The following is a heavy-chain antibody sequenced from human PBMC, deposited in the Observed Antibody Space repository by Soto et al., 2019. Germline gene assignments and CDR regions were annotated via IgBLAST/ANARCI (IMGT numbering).Heavy chain of an antibody. V-gene: IGHV3-30-3*01. Sequence: GGSLRLSCAASGFSFSISPMHWVRQAPGKGPEWVALISYDGTNKFYADSVKGRFTISRGNSKSTLYLQVDSLRPEDAAVYYCARDPKTSGGQHWAFNYFDSWGQGTLVTVSS. D-gene: IGHD7-27*01. CDR1: GFSFSISP. CDR2: ISYDGTNK. CDR3: ARDPKTSGGQHWAFNYFDS. J-gene: IGHJ4*02.